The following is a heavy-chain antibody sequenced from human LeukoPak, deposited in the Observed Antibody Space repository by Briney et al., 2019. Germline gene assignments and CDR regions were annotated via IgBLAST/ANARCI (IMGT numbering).Heavy chain of an antibody. CDR2: ISAYNGNT. V-gene: IGHV1-18*01. CDR1: GYTLTSYG. J-gene: IGHJ4*02. CDR3: ARDSDMVRGVTGGDY. D-gene: IGHD3-10*01. Sequence: GASVKVSCKASGYTLTSYGISWVRQAPGQGLEWMGWISAYNGNTNYAQKLQGRVTMTTDTSTSTAYMELRSLRSDDTAVYYCARDSDMVRGVTGGDYWGQGTLVTVSS.